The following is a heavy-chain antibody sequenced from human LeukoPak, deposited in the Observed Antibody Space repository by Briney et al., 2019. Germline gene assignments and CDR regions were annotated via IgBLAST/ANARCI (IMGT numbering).Heavy chain of an antibody. CDR2: ISSSGSTI. Sequence: PGGSLRLSCAASGFTFSSYSMNWVRQAPGKGLEWVSYISSSGSTIYYADSVKGRFTISRDNAKNSLYLQMNSLRAEDTAVYYCARDRSSGSYYYYYYMDVWGKGTTVTISS. J-gene: IGHJ6*03. D-gene: IGHD1-26*01. V-gene: IGHV3-48*04. CDR1: GFTFSSYS. CDR3: ARDRSSGSYYYYYYMDV.